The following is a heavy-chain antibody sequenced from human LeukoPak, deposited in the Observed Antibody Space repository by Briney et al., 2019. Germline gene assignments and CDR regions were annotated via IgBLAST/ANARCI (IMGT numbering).Heavy chain of an antibody. V-gene: IGHV3-23*01. CDR3: ASSPEQLSPSMIVVYWYFDL. CDR1: GITFSSYG. Sequence: GGILRLSCAASGITFSSYGMSWVQQARGEGLEWVSVISGSGGRTYYADSVKGRFTISRDNAKNSLYLQMNSLRAEDTAVYYCASSPEQLSPSMIVVYWYFDLWGRGALVTVSS. CDR2: ISGSGGRT. J-gene: IGHJ2*01. D-gene: IGHD3-22*01.